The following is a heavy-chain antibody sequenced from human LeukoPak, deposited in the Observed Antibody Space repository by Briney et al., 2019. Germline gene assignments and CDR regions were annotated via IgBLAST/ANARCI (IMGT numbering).Heavy chain of an antibody. CDR1: GFTFSRIA. D-gene: IGHD1-1*01. CDR2: IRSNGDTA. Sequence: GGSLRLSCAASGFTFSRIAMTWVRQAPGKGLEWVSPIRSNGDTAYNADSVRGRFAISRDNSKNALFLQMNSLRVEDTAIYYCAKGQELDDGVFDSWGQGTLVTVSS. CDR3: AKGQELDDGVFDS. V-gene: IGHV3-23*01. J-gene: IGHJ4*02.